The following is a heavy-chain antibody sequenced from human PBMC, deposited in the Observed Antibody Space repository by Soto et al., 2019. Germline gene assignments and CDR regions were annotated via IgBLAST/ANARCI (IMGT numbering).Heavy chain of an antibody. V-gene: IGHV3-21*01. CDR1: GFTFSSYS. D-gene: IGHD4-17*01. Sequence: EVQLVESGGGLVKPGGSLRLSCAASGFTFSSYSMNWVRQAPGKGLEWVSSISSSSSYIYYADSVKGRFTISRDNAKNSLYLQMNSLRAEDTAVYYCARDLFGGYKKATTGDPGAFDIWGQGTMVTVSS. CDR2: ISSSSSYI. CDR3: ARDLFGGYKKATTGDPGAFDI. J-gene: IGHJ3*02.